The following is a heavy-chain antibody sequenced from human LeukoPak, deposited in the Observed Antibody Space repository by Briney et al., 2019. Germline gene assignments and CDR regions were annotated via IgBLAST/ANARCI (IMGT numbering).Heavy chain of an antibody. CDR3: ARSMWGSSWYCIDY. CDR1: GYTFTGYY. Sequence: ASVKVSCKASGYTFTGYYMHWVRQAPGQGLEWTGWINPNSGGTNYAQKFQGRVTMTRDTSISTAYMELSRLRSDDTAVYYCARSMWGSSWYCIDYWGQGTLVTVSS. CDR2: INPNSGGT. D-gene: IGHD6-13*01. V-gene: IGHV1-2*02. J-gene: IGHJ4*02.